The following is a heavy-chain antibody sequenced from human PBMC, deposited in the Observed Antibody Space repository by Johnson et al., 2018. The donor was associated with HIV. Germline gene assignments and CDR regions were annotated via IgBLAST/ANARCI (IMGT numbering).Heavy chain of an antibody. D-gene: IGHD2-15*01. V-gene: IGHV3-9*01. J-gene: IGHJ3*02. CDR2: ISWNSGSI. CDR1: GFTFDDYA. CDR3: AKDMIGVPGSWYDGAFVI. Sequence: VQLVESGGGLVQPGRSLRLSCAASGFTFDDYAMHWVRQAPGKGLEWVSGISWNSGSIGYADSVKGRFTISSDNAKNSLYLTMNSLRAEDTALYYCAKDMIGVPGSWYDGAFVIWGQGTMVTVSS.